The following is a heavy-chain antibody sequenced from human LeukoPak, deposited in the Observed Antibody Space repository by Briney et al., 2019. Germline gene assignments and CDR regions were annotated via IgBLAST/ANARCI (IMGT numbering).Heavy chain of an antibody. CDR2: MNPNSGNT. V-gene: IGHV1-8*01. CDR1: GYTFTSYD. J-gene: IGHJ6*03. Sequence: ASVKVSCKASGYTFTSYDINWVRQATGQGLEWMGWMNPNSGNTGYAQKFQGRVTMTRNTSISTAYMELSSLRSEDTAVYYCARGFKDRIMIFGVVSTLYYYYMDVWGKGTTVTVSS. CDR3: ARGFKDRIMIFGVVSTLYYYYMDV. D-gene: IGHD3-3*01.